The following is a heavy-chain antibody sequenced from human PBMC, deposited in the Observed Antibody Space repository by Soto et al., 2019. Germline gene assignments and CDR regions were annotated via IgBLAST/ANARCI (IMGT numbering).Heavy chain of an antibody. CDR1: GGSISSYY. Sequence: PSETLSLTCTVSGGSISSYYWSWIRQPPGKGLEWIGYIYYSGSTNYNPSLKSRVTISVDTSKNQFSLKLSSVTAADTAVYYCARSWQYSRGFFAYWGQGTLVTVSA. CDR3: ARSWQYSRGFFAY. V-gene: IGHV4-59*01. CDR2: IYYSGST. J-gene: IGHJ4*02. D-gene: IGHD6-6*01.